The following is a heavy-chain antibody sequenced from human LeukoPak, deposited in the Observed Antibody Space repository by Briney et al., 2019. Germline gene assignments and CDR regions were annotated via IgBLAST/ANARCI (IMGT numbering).Heavy chain of an antibody. CDR1: GFKFSSFG. V-gene: IGHV3-30*02. Sequence: GGPLRLSCAASGFKFSSFGMHWVRQAPGKGLDWVASIRFDGNNKYYSDSVKGRFTISRDNSKNTLFLQMDSLRPEDTSIYYCAKVRLLLSSWDDVFESWGQGTMVTVSS. D-gene: IGHD6-13*01. CDR2: IRFDGNNK. J-gene: IGHJ3*02. CDR3: AKVRLLLSSWDDVFES.